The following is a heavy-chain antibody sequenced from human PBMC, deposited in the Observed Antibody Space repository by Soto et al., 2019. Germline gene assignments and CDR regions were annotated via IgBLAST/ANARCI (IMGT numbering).Heavy chain of an antibody. D-gene: IGHD3-22*01. CDR3: AREYYYDRSCYYEGHGMDV. J-gene: IGHJ6*02. Sequence: EVQLVESGGGLVQPGESLRLSCAASGFTFSSYEMNWVRQAPGKGLEWVSYNSSSGSTIYYADAVKGRFTISRDNAKNSLYMKMNRLRAEDTAVYYCAREYYYDRSCYYEGHGMDVWGQGITVTVS. CDR2: NSSSGSTI. CDR1: GFTFSSYE. V-gene: IGHV3-48*03.